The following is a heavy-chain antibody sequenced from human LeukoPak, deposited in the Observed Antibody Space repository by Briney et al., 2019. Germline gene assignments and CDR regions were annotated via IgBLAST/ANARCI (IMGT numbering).Heavy chain of an antibody. V-gene: IGHV4-34*01. D-gene: IGHD2-2*01. J-gene: IGHJ3*02. CDR2: INHSGST. Sequence: SETLSLTCAVYGGSFSDYYWSWIRQPPGKGLEWIGEINHSGSTNYNPSLKSRVTISVDTSKNQFSLRLTSVTAADTAVYYCASVPAAASWYAFDIWGQGTMVTVSS. CDR3: ASVPAAASWYAFDI. CDR1: GGSFSDYY.